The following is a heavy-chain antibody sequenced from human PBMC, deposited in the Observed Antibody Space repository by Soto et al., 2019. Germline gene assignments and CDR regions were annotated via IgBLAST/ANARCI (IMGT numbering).Heavy chain of an antibody. CDR2: IYCSGST. CDR1: GYSISSTNW. Sequence: PSETLSLTCAVSGYSISSTNWWGSILHPPGEGLEWMGDIYCSGSTYYSPSLKRRFTMSMGASKNQFCLKLSYVTAVDAAADYFARAPHISGYFPDFFQNWGQGPLVTVSS. CDR3: ARAPHISGYFPDFFQN. D-gene: IGHD3-22*01. V-gene: IGHV4-28*03. J-gene: IGHJ1*01.